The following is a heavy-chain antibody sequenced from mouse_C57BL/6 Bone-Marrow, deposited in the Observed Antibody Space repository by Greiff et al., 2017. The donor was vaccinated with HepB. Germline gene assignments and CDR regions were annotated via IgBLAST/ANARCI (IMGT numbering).Heavy chain of an antibody. J-gene: IGHJ3*01. CDR2: ISSGGDYI. CDR1: GFTFSSYA. Sequence: EVMLVESGEGLVKPGGSLKLSCAASGFTFSSYAMSWVRQTPEKRLEWVAYISSGGDYIYYADTVKGRFTISRDNARNTLYLQMSSLKSEDTAMYYCTTPTVVATPFAYWGQGTLVTVSA. V-gene: IGHV5-9-1*02. CDR3: TTPTVVATPFAY. D-gene: IGHD1-1*01.